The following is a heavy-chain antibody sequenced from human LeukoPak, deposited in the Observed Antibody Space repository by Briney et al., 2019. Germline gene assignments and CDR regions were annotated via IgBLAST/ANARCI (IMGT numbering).Heavy chain of an antibody. CDR3: AREVDCSSTSCYARGWFDP. D-gene: IGHD2-2*01. V-gene: IGHV3-30*01. CDR1: GFTFSSYA. J-gene: IGHJ5*02. CDR2: ISYDGSNK. Sequence: PGRSLRLSCAASGFTFSSYAMHWVRQAPGKGLEWVAVISYDGSNKYYADSVKGRFTISRDNSKNTLYLQMNSLRAEDTAVYYCAREVDCSSTSCYARGWFDPWAQGTLVTVSS.